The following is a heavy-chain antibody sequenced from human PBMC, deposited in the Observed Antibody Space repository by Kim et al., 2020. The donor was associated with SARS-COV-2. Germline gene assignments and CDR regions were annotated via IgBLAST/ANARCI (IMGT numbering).Heavy chain of an antibody. V-gene: IGHV4-34*01. CDR3: ARPAQLVRARWDFQH. D-gene: IGHD6-6*01. J-gene: IGHJ1*01. CDR2: INHSGST. CDR1: GGSFSGYY. Sequence: SETLSLTCAVYGGSFSGYYWSWIRQPPGKGLEWIGEINHSGSTNYNPSLKSRVTISVDTSKNQFSLKLSSVTAADTAVYYCARPAQLVRARWDFQHWGQGTLVTVSS.